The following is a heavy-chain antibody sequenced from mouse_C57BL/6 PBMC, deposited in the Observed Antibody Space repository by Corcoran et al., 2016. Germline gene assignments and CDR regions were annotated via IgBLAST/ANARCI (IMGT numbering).Heavy chain of an antibody. CDR1: GYTFTDYY. CDR3: ARGYDYGAAWFAY. CDR2: INPNNGGT. J-gene: IGHJ3*01. V-gene: IGHV1-26*01. Sequence: EVQLQQSGPELVKPGASVKISCKASGYTFTDYYMNWVKQSHGKSLEWIGDINPNNGGTSYNQKFKGKATLTVDKSSSTAYMELRSLTSEDSAVYYCARGYDYGAAWFAYWGQGTLVTVSA. D-gene: IGHD2-4*01.